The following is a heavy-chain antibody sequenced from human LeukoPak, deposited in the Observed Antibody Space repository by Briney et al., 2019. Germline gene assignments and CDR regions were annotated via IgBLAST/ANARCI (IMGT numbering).Heavy chain of an antibody. CDR1: GFTFSSYS. V-gene: IGHV3-48*01. CDR2: ISSSSSTI. Sequence: GGSLRLSCAASGFTFSSYSMNWVRQAPGKGLEWVSYISSSSSTIYYADSVKGRFTISRDNAKNSLYLQMNSLRAEDTAVYYCASLAAAGTVYWGQGTLVTVSS. J-gene: IGHJ4*02. D-gene: IGHD6-13*01. CDR3: ASLAAAGTVY.